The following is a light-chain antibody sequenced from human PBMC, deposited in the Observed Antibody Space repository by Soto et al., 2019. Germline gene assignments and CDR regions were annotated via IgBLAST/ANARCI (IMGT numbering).Light chain of an antibody. CDR1: QGISSW. CDR2: AAS. CDR3: QQDISFPVT. J-gene: IGKJ3*01. V-gene: IGKV1-12*01. Sequence: DIQMTQSPSAVSASVGDRVTITCRAIQGISSWLAWYQQKPGKAPELLIYAASTLQSGGPSRFSGSGSGTEFTLTINSLQPEDIGTYYCQQDISFPVTFGHGTKVDV.